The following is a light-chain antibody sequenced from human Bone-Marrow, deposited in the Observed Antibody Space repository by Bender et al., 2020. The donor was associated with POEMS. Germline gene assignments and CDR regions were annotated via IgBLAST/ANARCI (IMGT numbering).Light chain of an antibody. CDR1: ALPMQY. J-gene: IGLJ2*01. Sequence: SYELTQPPSVSVSPGQTARVTCSGEALPMQYVFWYQQKPGQAPVMVIYKDSERPSGIPERFSGSSSGTTVTLTISGVQAEDEADYYCQSADNSVTDVLFGGGTKLTVL. CDR3: QSADNSVTDVL. V-gene: IGLV3-25*03. CDR2: KDS.